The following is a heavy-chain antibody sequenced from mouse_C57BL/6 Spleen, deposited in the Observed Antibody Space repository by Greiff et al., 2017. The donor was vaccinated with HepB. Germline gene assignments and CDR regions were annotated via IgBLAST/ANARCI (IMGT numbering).Heavy chain of an antibody. J-gene: IGHJ2*01. CDR1: GYTFTSYW. Sequence: VQLQQPGAELVRPGSSVKLSCKASGYTFTSYWMHWVKQRPIQGLEWIGNIDPSDSETHYNQKFKDKATVTVDKSSSTAYMQLSSLTSEDSAVYYCARGDSGYLDYWGQGTTLTVSS. CDR3: ARGDSGYLDY. D-gene: IGHD3-2*02. V-gene: IGHV1-52*01. CDR2: IDPSDSET.